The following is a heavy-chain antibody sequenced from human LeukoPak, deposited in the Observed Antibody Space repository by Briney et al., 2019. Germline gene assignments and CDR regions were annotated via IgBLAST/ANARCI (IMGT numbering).Heavy chain of an antibody. CDR1: GFTFDDYV. CDR3: ARLQQHAFWPADR. D-gene: IGHD6-13*01. Sequence: GGSLRLSCAASGFTFDDYVMSWVRQAPGKGLEWVSGINWSGGSLGYADSVKGRFTISRDNAKNSLFLQMNSLRVEDTALYYCARLQQHAFWPADRWGQGTLVTVSS. J-gene: IGHJ4*02. CDR2: INWSGGSL. V-gene: IGHV3-20*04.